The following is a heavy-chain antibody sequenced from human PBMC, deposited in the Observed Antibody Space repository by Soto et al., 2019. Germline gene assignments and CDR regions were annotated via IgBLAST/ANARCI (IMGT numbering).Heavy chain of an antibody. V-gene: IGHV3-33*01. Sequence: QVQLVESGGGVVQPGRSLRLSCAASGFTFSHYGMHWVRQAPGKGLEWVAVVLYDGTNKYYADSVKGRFTISRDNSKNTLYLQMDSRTAEDTAVYYCVRYYDSGSGDSWGQGTLVTVSS. CDR1: GFTFSHYG. CDR2: VLYDGTNK. J-gene: IGHJ4*02. CDR3: VRYYDSGSGDS. D-gene: IGHD3-10*01.